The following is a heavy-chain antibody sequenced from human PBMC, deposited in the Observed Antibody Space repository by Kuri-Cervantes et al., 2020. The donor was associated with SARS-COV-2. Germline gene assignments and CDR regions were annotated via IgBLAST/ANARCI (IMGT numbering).Heavy chain of an antibody. CDR2: INQDGSEK. CDR3: ASAFGGAWYYVFDY. D-gene: IGHD2-21*02. V-gene: IGHV3-7*03. J-gene: IGHJ4*02. CDR1: GFTFNSYW. Sequence: GGSLRLSCAASGFTFNSYWMSWVRQAPGKGLEWVASINQDGSEKYYVDSVKGRFTISRDTAKNSLYLQMNSLRAEDTAVYYCASAFGGAWYYVFDYWGQGTLVTVSS.